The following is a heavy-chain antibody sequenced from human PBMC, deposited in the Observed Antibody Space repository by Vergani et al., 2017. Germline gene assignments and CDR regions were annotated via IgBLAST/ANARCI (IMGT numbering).Heavy chain of an antibody. CDR2: IYYSGRT. V-gene: IGHV4-30-4*08. CDR1: GGSISSGDYY. Sequence: QVQLQQWGAGLLKPSQTLSLTCTVSGGSISSGDYYWSWIRQPPGKGLEWIGYIYYSGRTYYNPSLKSRVTISVDTSKNQFSLKLSSVTAADTAVYYCARAPITMVRGGAGTFDIWGQGTMVTVSS. D-gene: IGHD3-10*01. J-gene: IGHJ3*02. CDR3: ARAPITMVRGGAGTFDI.